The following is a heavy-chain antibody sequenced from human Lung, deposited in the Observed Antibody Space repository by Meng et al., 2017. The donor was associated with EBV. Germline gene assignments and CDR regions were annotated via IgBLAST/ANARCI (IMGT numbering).Heavy chain of an antibody. V-gene: IGHV1-2*06. Sequence: QGQLVQSGAEVKKPGASVTVSRKASGYTFTGYYMHWLRQAPGQGLEWVGRITPSSGGTTYAQKFQGRVTMTRDTSISTAYMELSSLRSDDAAIYYCVRANLGSADYWGQGTLVTVSS. J-gene: IGHJ4*02. CDR2: ITPSSGGT. CDR3: VRANLGSADY. CDR1: GYTFTGYY. D-gene: IGHD7-27*01.